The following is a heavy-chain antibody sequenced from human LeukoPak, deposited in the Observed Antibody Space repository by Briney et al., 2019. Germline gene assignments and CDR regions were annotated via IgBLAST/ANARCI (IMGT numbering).Heavy chain of an antibody. J-gene: IGHJ3*01. Sequence: GESLKIPCNTSGYSFPSYRIGRVRPMPGKGLELLGIIYTDDSDTRNRLSFNGQIPIYADKSFSTASLQWSSLKASDTATYYCAKTQSHLVLGDAFDFWGQGTMVTVSS. CDR3: AKTQSHLVLGDAFDF. D-gene: IGHD3-16*01. V-gene: IGHV5-51*01. CDR1: GYSFPSYR. CDR2: IYTDDSDT.